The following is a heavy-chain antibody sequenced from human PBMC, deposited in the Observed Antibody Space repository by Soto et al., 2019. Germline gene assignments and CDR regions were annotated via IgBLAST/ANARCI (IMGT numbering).Heavy chain of an antibody. CDR2: INSDGSST. D-gene: IGHD3-22*01. V-gene: IGHV3-74*01. CDR3: ARYPPYYDSSGYPDY. CDR1: GFTFSSYW. J-gene: IGHJ4*02. Sequence: EVQLVESGGGLVQPGGSLRLSCAASGFTFSSYWMHWVRQAPGKGLVWVSRINSDGSSTSYADSVKGRFTISRDNAKNTLYLQMNSQRGEDTAVYYCARYPPYYDSSGYPDYWGQGTLVTVSS.